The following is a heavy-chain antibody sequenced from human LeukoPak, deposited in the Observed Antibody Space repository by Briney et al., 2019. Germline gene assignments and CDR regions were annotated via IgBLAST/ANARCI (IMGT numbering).Heavy chain of an antibody. Sequence: SETLSLTCTVSGGSISSYYWSWIRQPPGKGLEWIGYIYYSGSTNYNPSLKSRVTISVDTSKNQFSMKLSSATAADTAVYYCARDVNYYYYYMDVWGKGTTVTVSS. CDR1: GGSISSYY. CDR2: IYYSGST. J-gene: IGHJ6*03. CDR3: ARDVNYYYYYMDV. V-gene: IGHV4-59*08.